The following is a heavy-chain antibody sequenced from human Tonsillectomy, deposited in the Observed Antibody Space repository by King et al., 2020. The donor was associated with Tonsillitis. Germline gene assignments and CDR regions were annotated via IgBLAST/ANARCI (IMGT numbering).Heavy chain of an antibody. D-gene: IGHD3-9*01. CDR3: ATFRYFDWSLQGGFDY. Sequence: VQLVESGGGLVKPGGSLRLSCAASGFTFSSYSMNWVRQAPGKGLEWVSSISTSSSYIYYADSVKGRFTISRDNAKNSLYLQMDSLRAEDTAVYYCATFRYFDWSLQGGFDYWGQGSLVTVSA. CDR1: GFTFSSYS. J-gene: IGHJ4*02. CDR2: ISTSSSYI. V-gene: IGHV3-21*01.